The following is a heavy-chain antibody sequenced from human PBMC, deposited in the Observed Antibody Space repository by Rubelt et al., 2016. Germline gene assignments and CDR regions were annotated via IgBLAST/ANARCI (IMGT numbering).Heavy chain of an antibody. V-gene: IGHV4-59*01. D-gene: IGHD4-17*01. CDR1: DASISSYY. CDR3: ARDPGDYGDYSLDY. Sequence: QEPLQESGPGLVKPSETLSLTCTVSDASISSYYWSWIRQPPGKALEWVAYAHYSGTTNYNPSLKSRATISKDTSKSKFSLKLTSVTDADTAVYYCARDPGDYGDYSLDYWGQGTLVTVSS. J-gene: IGHJ4*02. CDR2: AHYSGTT.